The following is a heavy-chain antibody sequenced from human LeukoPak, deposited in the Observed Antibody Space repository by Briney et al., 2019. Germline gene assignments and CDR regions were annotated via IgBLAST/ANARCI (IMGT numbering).Heavy chain of an antibody. CDR1: GGSINGVNYY. V-gene: IGHV4-39*01. CDR2: IYYSGST. Sequence: PSETLSLTCTVSGGSINGVNYYWAWIRQPPGKGLEWIGTIYYSGSTYYNSSLKSRVTISLDMSKNQFSLKLSSVTAADTAVYYCARHFTTVVTHYGMDVWGQGTTVTVSS. D-gene: IGHD4-23*01. CDR3: ARHFTTVVTHYGMDV. J-gene: IGHJ6*02.